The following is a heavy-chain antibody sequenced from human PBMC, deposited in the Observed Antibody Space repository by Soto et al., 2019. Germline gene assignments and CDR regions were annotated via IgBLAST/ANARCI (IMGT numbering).Heavy chain of an antibody. D-gene: IGHD3-10*01. J-gene: IGHJ4*02. V-gene: IGHV1-69*01. CDR2: IIPIFGTA. CDR1: GGTFSSYA. CDR3: ARHTMVRGVIISQIDY. Sequence: QVQLVQSGAEVKKPGSSVKVSCKASGGTFSSYAISWVRQAPGQGLGWMGGIIPIFGTANYAQKFQGRVTITADESTSTAYMELSSLRSEDTAVYYCARHTMVRGVIISQIDYWGQGTLVTVSS.